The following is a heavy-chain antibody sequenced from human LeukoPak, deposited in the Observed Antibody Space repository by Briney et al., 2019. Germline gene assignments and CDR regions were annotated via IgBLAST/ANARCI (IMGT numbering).Heavy chain of an antibody. D-gene: IGHD3-22*01. V-gene: IGHV1-46*01. CDR1: GYTFTSYY. Sequence: ASVKVSCKASGYTFTSYYMHWVRQAPGQGLEWMGIINPSGGSTSYAQKFQGRVTMTRDTSTSTVYMELSSLRSEDTAVYYCARMGTGYYDSSGLPPDYWGQGTWSPSPQ. CDR3: ARMGTGYYDSSGLPPDY. J-gene: IGHJ4*02. CDR2: INPSGGST.